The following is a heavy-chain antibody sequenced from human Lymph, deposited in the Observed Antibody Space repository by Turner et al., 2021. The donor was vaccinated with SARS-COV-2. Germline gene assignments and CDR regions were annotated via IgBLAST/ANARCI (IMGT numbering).Heavy chain of an antibody. CDR3: AKGDGYPPHGLLDP. CDR1: GYTFTSYD. J-gene: IGHJ5*02. D-gene: IGHD6-25*01. V-gene: IGHV1-8*01. CDR2: MNPNSGYT. Sequence: QVQLVQSGAEVKKPGASVKVSCKASGYTFTSYDINWVRQATGQGLEWMGWMNPNSGYTGYAQKFQGRVTMTRNTSISTAYMELNSLTSDDTAMYYCAKGDGYPPHGLLDPWGQGTLVTVSS.